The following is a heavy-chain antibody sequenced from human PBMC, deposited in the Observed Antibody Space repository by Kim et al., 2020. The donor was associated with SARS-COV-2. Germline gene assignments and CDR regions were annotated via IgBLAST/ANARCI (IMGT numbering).Heavy chain of an antibody. V-gene: IGHV1-3*01. D-gene: IGHD6-19*01. Sequence: ASVKVSCKASGYTFTDYAVQWVRQAPGQSLEWMGWINAGNDNTRYSQKLQGRVTITRDASASTAYMELSSLTSEDTAVYYCARGQWSGSRLAYYFDYWGQGTLVTVSP. CDR1: GYTFTDYA. CDR2: INAGNDNT. J-gene: IGHJ4*02. CDR3: ARGQWSGSRLAYYFDY.